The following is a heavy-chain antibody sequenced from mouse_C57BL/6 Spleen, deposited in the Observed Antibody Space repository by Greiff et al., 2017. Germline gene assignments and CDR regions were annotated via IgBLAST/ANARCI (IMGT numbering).Heavy chain of an antibody. J-gene: IGHJ2*01. CDR3: TRGWLRGYFDY. CDR2: IDPETGGT. V-gene: IGHV1-15*01. D-gene: IGHD2-2*01. CDR1: GYTFTDYE. Sequence: QVQLQQSGAELVRPGASVTLSCKASGYTFTDYEMHWVKQTPVHGLEWIGAIDPETGGTAYNQKFKGKAILTADKSSSTAYMGLRSLASEDSAGYYCTRGWLRGYFDYWGQGTTLTVSS.